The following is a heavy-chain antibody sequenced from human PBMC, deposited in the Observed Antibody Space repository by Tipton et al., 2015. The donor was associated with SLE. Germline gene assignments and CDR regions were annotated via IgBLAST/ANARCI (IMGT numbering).Heavy chain of an antibody. D-gene: IGHD1-26*01. CDR2: NHYSGTT. CDR1: GGSITNHS. V-gene: IGHV4-59*11. J-gene: IGHJ3*02. Sequence: TLSLTCTVSGGSITNHSLNWIRQPPGKGLEWIGHNHYSGTTHDNPSLKSRVTMSVDMPKNQFSLRLTSVTAADTAVYYCARTLGAIAHTVYDAFDIWGQGKMVTVSS. CDR3: ARTLGAIAHTVYDAFDI.